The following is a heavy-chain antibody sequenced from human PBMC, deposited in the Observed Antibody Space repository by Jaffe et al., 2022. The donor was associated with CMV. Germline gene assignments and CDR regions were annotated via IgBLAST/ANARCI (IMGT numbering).Heavy chain of an antibody. CDR1: GFTFSNAW. D-gene: IGHD3-10*01. Sequence: EVQLVESGGGLVKPGGSLRLSCAASGFTFSNAWMSWVRQAPGKGLEWVGRIKSKTDGGTTDYAAPVKGRFTISRDDSKNTLYLQMNSLKTEDTAVYYCTTDRRAYGSGSYRGAFDIWGQGTMVTVSS. J-gene: IGHJ3*02. CDR2: IKSKTDGGTT. CDR3: TTDRRAYGSGSYRGAFDI. V-gene: IGHV3-15*01.